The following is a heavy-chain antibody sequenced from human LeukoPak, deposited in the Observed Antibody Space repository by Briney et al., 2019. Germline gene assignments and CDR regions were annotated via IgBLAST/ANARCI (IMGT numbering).Heavy chain of an antibody. CDR3: ARDPRRWELVYYFDY. J-gene: IGHJ4*02. D-gene: IGHD1-26*01. V-gene: IGHV3-33*01. Sequence: GRSLRLSCAASGFTFSSYGMHWVRQAPGKGLEWVAVIWYDGSNKYYADSVKGRFTISRDNSKNTLYLQMNSLRAEDTAVYYCARDPRRWELVYYFDYWGQGTLVTVSS. CDR1: GFTFSSYG. CDR2: IWYDGSNK.